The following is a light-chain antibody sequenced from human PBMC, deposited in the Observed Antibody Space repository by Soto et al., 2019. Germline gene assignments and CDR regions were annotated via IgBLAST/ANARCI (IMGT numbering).Light chain of an antibody. V-gene: IGKV3-20*01. CDR3: QQYGRSPSSWT. CDR2: GAS. J-gene: IGKJ1*01. Sequence: ETVLTQSPGTLSLSPGESATLSCRASQSVSNSYLAWYQQKPGQAPRLLIYGASSRATGIPGRFSGSGSGTGFALTISRLEPEDFAVYYYQQYGRSPSSWTFGQGTKVEIK. CDR1: QSVSNSY.